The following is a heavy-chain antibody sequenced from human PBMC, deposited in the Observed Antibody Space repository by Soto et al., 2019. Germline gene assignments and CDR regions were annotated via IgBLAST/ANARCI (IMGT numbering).Heavy chain of an antibody. V-gene: IGHV1-69*13. CDR1: GGTFSSYA. Sequence: SVKVSCKASGGTFSSYAISWVRQAPGQGLEWMGGIIPIFGTANYAQKFQGRVTITADESTSTAYMELSSLRSDDTAVYYCARDKIPRIAAAGITGYWGQGTLVTVSS. J-gene: IGHJ4*02. D-gene: IGHD6-13*01. CDR2: IIPIFGTA. CDR3: ARDKIPRIAAAGITGY.